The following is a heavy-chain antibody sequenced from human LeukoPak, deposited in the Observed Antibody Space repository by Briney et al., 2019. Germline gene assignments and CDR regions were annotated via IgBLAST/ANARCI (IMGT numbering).Heavy chain of an antibody. Sequence: GGSLRLSCEASGFTFSSYSMNWVRQAPGKGLEWVSSISSSSTYTYYADSVKGRFTVSRDNAKNSLYLQMNSLRAEDTAVYFCASQYTSSRIFDDWGQGTLVTVSS. J-gene: IGHJ4*02. CDR2: ISSSSTYT. CDR3: ASQYTSSRIFDD. CDR1: GFTFSSYS. V-gene: IGHV3-21*01. D-gene: IGHD6-13*01.